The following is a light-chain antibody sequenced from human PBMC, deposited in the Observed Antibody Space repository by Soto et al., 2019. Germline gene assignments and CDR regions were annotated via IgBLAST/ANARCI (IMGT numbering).Light chain of an antibody. CDR3: QQRGNLWT. Sequence: ETVLTQSPGTLSLSPGERVTLSCRASQSVSRSLAWYQKKPGQAPRLLIYDASNRATGIPARFSGSGSGTDFTLTISSLEPEDFAVYYCQQRGNLWTFGQGTKLEIK. CDR2: DAS. J-gene: IGKJ1*01. CDR1: QSVSRS. V-gene: IGKV3-11*01.